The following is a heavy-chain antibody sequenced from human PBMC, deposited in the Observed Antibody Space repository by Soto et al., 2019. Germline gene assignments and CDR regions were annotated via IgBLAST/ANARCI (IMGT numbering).Heavy chain of an antibody. CDR1: GFTFSRFA. V-gene: IGHV3-23*01. CDR3: AKGRGPSISCFDY. CDR2: ITTSDDTT. J-gene: IGHJ4*02. D-gene: IGHD2-2*01. Sequence: PGGSLRLSCSASGFTFSRFAMHWLRQAPGKGLEWVSVITTSDDTTYYADSVKGRFTISRDNSKNTLFLHMNSLRAEDTAIYYCAKGRGPSISCFDYWGQGTLVTVSS.